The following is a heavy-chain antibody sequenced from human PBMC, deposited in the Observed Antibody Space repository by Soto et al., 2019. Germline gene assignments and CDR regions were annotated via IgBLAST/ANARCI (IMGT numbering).Heavy chain of an antibody. J-gene: IGHJ4*02. V-gene: IGHV4-39*01. CDR1: GGSISSSSYY. CDR2: IYYSGST. CDR3: ARHMDSSGWYDY. Sequence: SETLSLTCTVSGGSISSSSYYWGWIRQPPGKGLEWIGSIYYSGSTYYNPSFKSRVTISVDTSKNQFSLKLSSVTAADTAVYYCARHMDSSGWYDYWGQGTLVTVSS. D-gene: IGHD6-19*01.